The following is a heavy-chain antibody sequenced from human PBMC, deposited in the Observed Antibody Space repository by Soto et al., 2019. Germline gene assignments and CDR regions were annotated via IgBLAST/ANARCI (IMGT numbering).Heavy chain of an antibody. Sequence: PGGSLRLSCAASGFTFSSYAMSWVRQAPGKGLEWVSAISGSGGSTYYADSVKGRFTISRDNSKNTLYLQMNSLRAEDTAVYYCATPAGDIVVVPAAIGGMDVWGQGTTVTVSS. V-gene: IGHV3-23*01. CDR1: GFTFSSYA. CDR3: ATPAGDIVVVPAAIGGMDV. D-gene: IGHD2-2*01. CDR2: ISGSGGST. J-gene: IGHJ6*02.